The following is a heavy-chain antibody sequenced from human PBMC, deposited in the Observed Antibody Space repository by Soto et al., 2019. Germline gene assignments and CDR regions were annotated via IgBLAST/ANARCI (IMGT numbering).Heavy chain of an antibody. V-gene: IGHV4-30-4*01. CDR2: IYYSGST. Sequence: SETLSLTCTVSGGSISSGDYYWSWIRQPPGKGLEWIGYIYYSGSTYYNPSLKSRVTISVDTSKNQFSLRLSSVTAADTAVYYCARDIVVVVAATGGYYYYGMDVWGQGTTVTVSS. J-gene: IGHJ6*02. D-gene: IGHD2-15*01. CDR1: GGSISSGDYY. CDR3: ARDIVVVVAATGGYYYYGMDV.